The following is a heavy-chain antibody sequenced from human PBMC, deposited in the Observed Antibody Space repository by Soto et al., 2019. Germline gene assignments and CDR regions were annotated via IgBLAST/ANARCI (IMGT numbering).Heavy chain of an antibody. CDR2: IYYSGST. V-gene: IGHV4-59*01. J-gene: IGHJ4*02. CDR1: GGSISSYY. D-gene: IGHD4-17*01. Sequence: PSETLSLTCTVSGGSISSYYWSWIRQPPGKGLEWIGYIYYSGSTNYNPSLKSRVTISVDTSKNQFSLKLSSVTAADTAVYYCARQLNYGDYEGTFDYRGQGTLVTVSS. CDR3: ARQLNYGDYEGTFDY.